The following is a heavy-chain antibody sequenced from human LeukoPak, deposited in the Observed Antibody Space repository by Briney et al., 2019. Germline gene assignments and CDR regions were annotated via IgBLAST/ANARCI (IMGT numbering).Heavy chain of an antibody. J-gene: IGHJ5*02. D-gene: IGHD4-17*01. Sequence: GGSLRLSCAASGFTFSGSAMHWVRQASGKGLEWVGRIRSKANSYATAYAASVKGRFTISRDDSKNTAYLQMNSLKTEDTAVYYCTRHWDYGVNWFDPWGQGTLVTVSS. CDR1: GFTFSGSA. V-gene: IGHV3-73*01. CDR3: TRHWDYGVNWFDP. CDR2: IRSKANSYAT.